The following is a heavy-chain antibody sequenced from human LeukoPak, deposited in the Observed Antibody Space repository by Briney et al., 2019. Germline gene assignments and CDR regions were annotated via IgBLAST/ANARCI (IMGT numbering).Heavy chain of an antibody. CDR1: GGSFSGYY. J-gene: IGHJ5*02. V-gene: IGHV4-31*11. CDR3: ARGITTNWFDP. Sequence: SETLSLTCAVYGGSFSGYYWSWIRQHPGKGLEWIGYIYYSGSTYYNPSLKSRVTISVDTSKNQFSLKLSSVTAADTAVYYCARGITTNWFDPWGQGTLVTVSS. D-gene: IGHD3-16*01. CDR2: IYYSGST.